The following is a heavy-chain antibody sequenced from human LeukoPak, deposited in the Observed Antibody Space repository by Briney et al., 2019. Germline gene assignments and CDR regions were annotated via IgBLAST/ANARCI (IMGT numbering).Heavy chain of an antibody. Sequence: GASVKVSCKASGGTFSSYAISWVRQAPGQGLEWMGRIIPIFGTANYAQKFQGRVTITTDESTNTAYMELSSLRSEDTAVYYCARDVWGSYEGFDYWGQGTLVTVSS. V-gene: IGHV1-69*05. D-gene: IGHD3-16*01. CDR2: IIPIFGTA. CDR3: ARDVWGSYEGFDY. CDR1: GGTFSSYA. J-gene: IGHJ4*02.